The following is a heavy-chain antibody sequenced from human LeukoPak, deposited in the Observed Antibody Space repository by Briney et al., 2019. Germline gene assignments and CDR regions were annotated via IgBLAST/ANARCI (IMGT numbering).Heavy chain of an antibody. CDR3: ARDLTVRCSGGSCYSAFDY. CDR1: GFTFSSYW. D-gene: IGHD2-15*01. Sequence: PGGSLRLSCAASGFTFSSYWMSWVRQAPGKGLEWVANIKQDGSEKYYADSVKGRFTISRDNAKNSLYLQMNSLRAEDTAVYYCARDLTVRCSGGSCYSAFDYWGQGTLVTVSS. J-gene: IGHJ4*02. CDR2: IKQDGSEK. V-gene: IGHV3-7*01.